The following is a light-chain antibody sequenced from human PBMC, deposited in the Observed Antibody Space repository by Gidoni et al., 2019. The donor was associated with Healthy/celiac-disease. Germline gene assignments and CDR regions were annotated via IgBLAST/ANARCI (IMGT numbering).Light chain of an antibody. CDR1: QSISSY. V-gene: IGKV1-39*01. CDR3: QQSYSTLRT. Sequence: DIQMTQSPSSLSASVGDRVTITCRASQSISSYLNLYQQKPGKAPKLLIYAASSLQSGVPSRFSGSGSGTEFTLTISSLQPEDVATYYCQQSYSTLRTFGQGTKVEIK. J-gene: IGKJ1*01. CDR2: AAS.